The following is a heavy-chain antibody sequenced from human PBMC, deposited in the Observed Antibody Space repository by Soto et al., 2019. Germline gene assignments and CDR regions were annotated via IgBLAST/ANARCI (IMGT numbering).Heavy chain of an antibody. CDR2: IYHSGST. CDR1: GGSISSSNW. CDR3: ASDKKRGVTMVRGVPNQPEAFQI. J-gene: IGHJ6*03. Sequence: SETLSLTCAVSGGSISSSNWWSWVRQPPGKGLEWIGEIYHSGSTNYNPSLKSRVTISVDKSKNQFSLKLSSVTAAATAVYYCASDKKRGVTMVRGVPNQPEAFQILGKR. V-gene: IGHV4-4*02. D-gene: IGHD3-10*01.